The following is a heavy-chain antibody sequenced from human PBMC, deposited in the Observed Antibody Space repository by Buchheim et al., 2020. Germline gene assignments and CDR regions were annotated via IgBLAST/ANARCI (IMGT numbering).Heavy chain of an antibody. D-gene: IGHD4-17*01. Sequence: EVQLVESGGGLVQPGGSLRLSCAASGFTVSSKYMGWVRQAPGKGLEWVSVIYSDGSGGSTYYADSVRGRFTISRDQSKNTLSLQMNSLGAEDKAVYFCSKDRPATVTTQFYDFPGVDVLGQGTT. J-gene: IGHJ6*02. CDR3: SKDRPATVTTQFYDFPGVDV. CDR1: GFTVSSKY. V-gene: IGHV3-66*01. CDR2: IYSDGSGGST.